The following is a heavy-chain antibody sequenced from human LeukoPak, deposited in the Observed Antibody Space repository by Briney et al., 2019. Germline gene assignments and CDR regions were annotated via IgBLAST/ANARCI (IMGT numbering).Heavy chain of an antibody. J-gene: IGHJ5*02. V-gene: IGHV1-2*06. Sequence: GASVKVSCKASGYTFTGYYMHWVRKAPGQGLEWMGRINPNSGGTNHAQKFQGRVTMTRDTSISTAYMELSRLRSDDTAVYYCARDREGITMVRGVINNWFDPWGQGTLVTVSS. CDR3: ARDREGITMVRGVINNWFDP. CDR1: GYTFTGYY. D-gene: IGHD3-10*01. CDR2: INPNSGGT.